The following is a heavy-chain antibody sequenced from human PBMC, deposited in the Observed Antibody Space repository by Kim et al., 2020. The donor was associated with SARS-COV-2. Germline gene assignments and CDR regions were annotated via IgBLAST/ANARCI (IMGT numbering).Heavy chain of an antibody. Sequence: GGSLRLSCAASGFTFSSYDMHWVRQATGKGLEWVSAIGTAGDTYYPGSVKGRFTISRENAKNSLYLQMNSLRAGDTAVYYCARGHAGEDSSSWYFTPYFDYWGQGTLVTVSS. CDR2: IGTAGDT. CDR1: GFTFSSYD. V-gene: IGHV3-13*04. J-gene: IGHJ4*02. D-gene: IGHD6-13*01. CDR3: ARGHAGEDSSSWYFTPYFDY.